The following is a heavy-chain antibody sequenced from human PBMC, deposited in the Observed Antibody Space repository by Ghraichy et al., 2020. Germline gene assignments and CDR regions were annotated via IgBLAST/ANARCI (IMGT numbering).Heavy chain of an antibody. CDR3: ARVFCSSTSCYPYFDY. CDR2: INPNSGGT. Sequence: ASVKVSCKASGYTFTGYYMHWVRQAPGQGLEWMGWINPNSGGTNYAQKFQGRVTMTRDTSISTAYMELSRLRSDDTAVYYCARVFCSSTSCYPYFDYWGQGTLVTVSS. CDR1: GYTFTGYY. D-gene: IGHD2-2*01. J-gene: IGHJ4*02. V-gene: IGHV1-2*02.